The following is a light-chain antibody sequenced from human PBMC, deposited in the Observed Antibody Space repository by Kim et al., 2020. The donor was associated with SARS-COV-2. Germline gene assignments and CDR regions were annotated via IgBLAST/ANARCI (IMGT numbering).Light chain of an antibody. CDR2: DVS. J-gene: IGLJ2*01. CDR3: CSYAGSYTWV. CDR1: SSDVGSYNY. Sequence: GHTVTISCTGASSDVGSYNYVSWTQQYPGKAPKLLIFDVSARPSGVPDRFSGSKSGNTASLTISGLQAEDEAEYYCCSYAGSYTWVFGGGTQLTVL. V-gene: IGLV2-11*01.